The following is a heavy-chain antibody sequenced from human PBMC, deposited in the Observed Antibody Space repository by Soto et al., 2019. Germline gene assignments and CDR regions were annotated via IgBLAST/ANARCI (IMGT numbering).Heavy chain of an antibody. V-gene: IGHV3-33*01. Sequence: SLRLSCAASGFTFSSYGMHWVRQAPGKGLEWVAVIWYDGSNKYYADSVKGRFTISRDNSKNTLYLQMNSLRAEDTAVYYCARDSSCSSTSRPHYYYYYGMDVWGQGTTVTV. D-gene: IGHD2-2*01. CDR3: ARDSSCSSTSRPHYYYYYGMDV. CDR2: IWYDGSNK. J-gene: IGHJ6*02. CDR1: GFTFSSYG.